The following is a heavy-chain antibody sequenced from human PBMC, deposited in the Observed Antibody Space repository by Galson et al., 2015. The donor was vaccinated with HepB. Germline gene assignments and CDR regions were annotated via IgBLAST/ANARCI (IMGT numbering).Heavy chain of an antibody. V-gene: IGHV1-18*01. CDR3: ARRGYCRGGTCHSWGTTDYNFYGLDV. J-gene: IGHJ6*02. CDR1: GYTFLSYG. D-gene: IGHD2-15*01. Sequence: SVKVSCKASGYTFLSYGIIWVRQAPGQGPEWLAWISPYSGHTQYAQNLQGRVTVTTDTSTRTVFMDVTSLRSDDTAIYYCARRGYCRGGTCHSWGTTDYNFYGLDVWGQGTTVTVSS. CDR2: ISPYSGHT.